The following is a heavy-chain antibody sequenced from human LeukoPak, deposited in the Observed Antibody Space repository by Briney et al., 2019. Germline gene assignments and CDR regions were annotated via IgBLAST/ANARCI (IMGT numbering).Heavy chain of an antibody. Sequence: SETLSLTCTVSGGSISSYYWSWIRQPPGKGLEWIGYIYYSGSTNYNPSLKSRVTISVDTSKNQFSLKLSSVTAAYTAVYYCARDLDTAMARWGQGTLVTVSS. CDR1: GGSISSYY. V-gene: IGHV4-59*01. CDR3: ARDLDTAMAR. D-gene: IGHD5-18*01. J-gene: IGHJ4*02. CDR2: IYYSGST.